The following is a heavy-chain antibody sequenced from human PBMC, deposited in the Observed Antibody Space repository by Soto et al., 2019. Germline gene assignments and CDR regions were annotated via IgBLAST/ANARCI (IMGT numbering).Heavy chain of an antibody. CDR3: TTNFYSDYGMDV. D-gene: IGHD4-4*01. CDR1: GITFSKAW. Sequence: EVQLVESGGGLVKPGGSLRLSCAASGITFSKAWMNWVRQSPGKGLEWVGRIKSKSDGGTTDYAAPVKGRFTISRDDSKNPLYLQMNSLKTEDTAVYYCTTNFYSDYGMDVWGQGTTVTVSS. CDR2: IKSKSDGGTT. V-gene: IGHV3-15*01. J-gene: IGHJ6*02.